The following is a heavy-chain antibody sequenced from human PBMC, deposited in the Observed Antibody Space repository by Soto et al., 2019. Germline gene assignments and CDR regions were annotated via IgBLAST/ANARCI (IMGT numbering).Heavy chain of an antibody. J-gene: IGHJ6*02. D-gene: IGHD3-10*01. V-gene: IGHV1-69*06. CDR3: AREMRWFRELLQSNYGMDV. CDR2: IIPIFGTA. Sequence: SVKVSCKASGGTFSSYAISWVRQAPGQGLEWMGGIIPIFGTANYAQKFQGRVTITADKSTSTAYMELSSLRSEDTAVYYCAREMRWFRELLQSNYGMDVWGQGTTVTVSS. CDR1: GGTFSSYA.